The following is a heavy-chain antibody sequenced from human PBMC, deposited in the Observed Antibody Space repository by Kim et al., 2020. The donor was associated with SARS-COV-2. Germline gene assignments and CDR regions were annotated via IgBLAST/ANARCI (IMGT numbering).Heavy chain of an antibody. D-gene: IGHD1-26*01. CDR1: GFTFSSYA. J-gene: IGHJ4*02. V-gene: IGHV3-23*01. Sequence: GGSLRLSCAASGFTFSSYAMSWVRQAPGKGLEWVSAISGSGDFTKYADSMRGRFTISRDNSKNTLNLQMNSLRAEDTAVYYCVREDSGNYYSFDFWGQG. CDR3: VREDSGNYYSFDF. CDR2: ISGSGDFT.